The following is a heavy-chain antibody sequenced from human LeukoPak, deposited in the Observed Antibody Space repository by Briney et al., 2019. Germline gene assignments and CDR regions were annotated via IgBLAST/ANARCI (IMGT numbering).Heavy chain of an antibody. V-gene: IGHV4-39*07. CDR3: ARGIAAAGTRAIYAFDI. Sequence: SETLSLTCTVSGVSISSSNSYWGWIRQPPGKGLEWIGSIYYSGSTNYNPSLKSRVTISVDTSKNQFSLKLSSVTAADTAVYYCARGIAAAGTRAIYAFDIWGQGTMVTVSS. CDR2: IYYSGST. D-gene: IGHD6-13*01. CDR1: GVSISSSNSY. J-gene: IGHJ3*02.